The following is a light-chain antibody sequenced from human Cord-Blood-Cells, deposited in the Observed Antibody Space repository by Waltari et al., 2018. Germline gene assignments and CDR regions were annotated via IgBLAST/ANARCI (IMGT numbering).Light chain of an antibody. CDR1: SSDVGGYNY. CDR2: EVS. J-gene: IGLJ1*01. CDR3: SSYTSSSTLEV. V-gene: IGLV2-14*01. Sequence: QSALTQPASVSGSPGQSITISCTGTSSDVGGYNYVSWYQQHPGKAPKLMIYEVSNRTSWVSNRFSGSKSGDTASLTISGLQAEDEADYYCSSYTSSSTLEVFGTGTKVTVL.